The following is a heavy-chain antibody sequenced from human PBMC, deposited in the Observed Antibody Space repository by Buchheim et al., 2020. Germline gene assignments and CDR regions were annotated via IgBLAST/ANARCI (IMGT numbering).Heavy chain of an antibody. Sequence: QVRLVQSGAEVKNPGASVRVSCRASGYSFTNYHVHWVRQAPGQGLEWMGVINPSDGATTYAQRLHDRVTMTRDSSTPTVYLEVTGLKSEDTGVYYCARDRGCHSTNCEVAAYFFDSWGQGS. CDR1: GYSFTNYH. CDR3: ARDRGCHSTNCEVAAYFFDS. J-gene: IGHJ4*02. D-gene: IGHD2-2*01. CDR2: INPSDGAT. V-gene: IGHV1-46*01.